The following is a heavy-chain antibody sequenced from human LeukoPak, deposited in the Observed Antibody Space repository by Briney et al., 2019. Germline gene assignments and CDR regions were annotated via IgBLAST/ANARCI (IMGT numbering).Heavy chain of an antibody. CDR3: ARDYYDILTGYLSWFDP. CDR1: GGSFSGYY. CDR2: INHSGST. D-gene: IGHD3-9*01. V-gene: IGHV4-34*01. J-gene: IGHJ5*02. Sequence: SETLSLTCAVYGGSFSGYYWSWIRQPPGKGLEWIGEINHSGSTNYNPSLKSRVTISVDTSKNQFSLKLSSVTAADTAVYYCARDYYDILTGYLSWFDPWGQGTLVTVSS.